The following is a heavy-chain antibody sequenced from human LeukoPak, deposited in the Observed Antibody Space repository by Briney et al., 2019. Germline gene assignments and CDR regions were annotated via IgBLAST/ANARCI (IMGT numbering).Heavy chain of an antibody. CDR3: ARVFIDKYHHLQNWFDP. J-gene: IGHJ5*02. D-gene: IGHD2-2*01. V-gene: IGHV1-2*02. Sequence: GASVKVSCKASGYTFTGYYMHWVRQAPGQGLEWMGWINPNSGGTNYAQKFQGRVTMTRDTSISTAYMELSRLRSDYTAVYYGARVFIDKYHHLQNWFDPWGQGTLVTVSS. CDR2: INPNSGGT. CDR1: GYTFTGYY.